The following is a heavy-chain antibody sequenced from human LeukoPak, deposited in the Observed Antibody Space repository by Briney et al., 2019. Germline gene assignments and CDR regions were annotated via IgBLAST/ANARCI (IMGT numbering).Heavy chain of an antibody. Sequence: SETLSLTCTVSGGSISSSSAYWGCIRQPPGKGLEWIASIYYSKNTYYNPSLKSRVTISADTSKNQFSLTLGSVSATDTAVYYCVSPRGFSYGYFDYWGQGTLVTVSS. CDR2: IYYSKNT. V-gene: IGHV4-39*01. CDR1: GGSISSSSAY. D-gene: IGHD5-18*01. CDR3: VSPRGFSYGYFDY. J-gene: IGHJ4*02.